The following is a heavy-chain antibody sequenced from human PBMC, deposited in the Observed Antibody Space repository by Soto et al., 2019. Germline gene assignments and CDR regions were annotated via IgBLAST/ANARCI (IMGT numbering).Heavy chain of an antibody. D-gene: IGHD3-3*01. V-gene: IGHV4-4*02. CDR1: GGSISSSNW. Sequence: QVQLQESGPGLVKPSGTLSLTCAVSGGSISSSNWWSWVRQPPGKGLEWIGEIYHSGSTNYNPSLKSRVTISVDKSKNQFSLKLSSVTAADTAVYYCARDKLRWLLYDYYYYYGMDVWGQGTTVTVSS. J-gene: IGHJ6*02. CDR3: ARDKLRWLLYDYYYYYGMDV. CDR2: IYHSGST.